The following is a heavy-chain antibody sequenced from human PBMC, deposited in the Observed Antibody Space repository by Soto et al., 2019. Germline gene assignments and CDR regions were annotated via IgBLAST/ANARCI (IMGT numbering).Heavy chain of an antibody. Sequence: GGSLRLSCAASGFTFSSYGMHWVRQAPGKGLEWVAVIWYDGSNKYYADSVKGRFTISRDNSKNTLYLQMNSLRAEDTAVYYCARGVVGHEYYDFWSGDYWGQGTLVTVSS. CDR1: GFTFSSYG. CDR2: IWYDGSNK. CDR3: ARGVVGHEYYDFWSGDY. V-gene: IGHV3-33*01. D-gene: IGHD3-3*01. J-gene: IGHJ4*02.